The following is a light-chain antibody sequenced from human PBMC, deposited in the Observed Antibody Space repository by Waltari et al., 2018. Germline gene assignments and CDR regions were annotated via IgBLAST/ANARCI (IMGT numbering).Light chain of an antibody. CDR3: QHYHNWPST. J-gene: IGKJ5*01. CDR1: QSVRSN. V-gene: IGKV3-15*01. CDR2: DAS. Sequence: EIVMTQSPATLSVSPGERATLSCRASQSVRSNLAWYQQKPGQAPRLLIYDASTRATGIPARFSGSRSGTEFTLTISSLQSEDFAVYYCQHYHNWPSTFGQGTRLEIK.